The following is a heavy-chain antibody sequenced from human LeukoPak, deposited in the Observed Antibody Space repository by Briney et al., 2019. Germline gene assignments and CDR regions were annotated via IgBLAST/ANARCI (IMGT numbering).Heavy chain of an antibody. V-gene: IGHV1-2*02. CDR1: GYTFTGYY. D-gene: IGHD2-15*01. CDR2: INPNSGDT. J-gene: IGHJ3*02. Sequence: ASVKVSCKASGYTFTGYYIHWVRQAPGQGLEWMGWINPNSGDTNYAQKFQDRVTMTGDTSTSTAYMELSRLRSDDTAVYYCARDPGYCSSGSCSNLAFDIWGQGTMVTVSS. CDR3: ARDPGYCSSGSCSNLAFDI.